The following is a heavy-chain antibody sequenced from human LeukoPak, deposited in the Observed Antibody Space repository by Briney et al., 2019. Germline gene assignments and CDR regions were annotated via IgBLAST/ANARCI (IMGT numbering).Heavy chain of an antibody. Sequence: GGSLRLSCAASGFTFRTYAMSWGREAPGKRLERVSTISGSVAKTYYTASVRGRFTISRDNSKNTLYLHMNSLRAEDTAVYYCAKERAGYTNPYYFDYWGQGTLVTVSS. CDR2: ISGSVAKT. V-gene: IGHV3-23*01. CDR3: AKERAGYTNPYYFDY. D-gene: IGHD3-16*02. J-gene: IGHJ4*02. CDR1: GFTFRTYA.